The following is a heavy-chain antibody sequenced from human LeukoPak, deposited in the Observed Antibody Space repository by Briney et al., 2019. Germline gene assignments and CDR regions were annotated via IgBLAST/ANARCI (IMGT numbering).Heavy chain of an antibody. D-gene: IGHD3-3*01. Sequence: ASVKVSCKASGYTFTSYDINWVRRAPGQGLEWMGWINPNSGGTNYAQKFQGRVTMTRDTSISTAYMELSRLRSDDTAVYYCASASSPIFGVVPWGQGTLVTVSS. J-gene: IGHJ5*02. CDR2: INPNSGGT. V-gene: IGHV1-2*02. CDR1: GYTFTSYD. CDR3: ASASSPIFGVVP.